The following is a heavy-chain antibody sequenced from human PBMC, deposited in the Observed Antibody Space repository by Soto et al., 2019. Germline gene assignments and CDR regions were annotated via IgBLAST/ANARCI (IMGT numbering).Heavy chain of an antibody. CDR1: GYTFAGYY. J-gene: IGHJ4*02. CDR2: INPNSGTS. V-gene: IGHV1-2*02. CDR3: ERGLTSRGRLVSAGGGHFLPY. D-gene: IGHD2-15*01. Sequence: QVQLVQSGAEVRGPGASVKVSCEASGYTFAGYYIHWVRQAPGQGLEWMGWINPNSGTSMSPEKFQGRVTMTRDSSIGTAYMELTGLRSDDTAVYYCERGLTSRGRLVSAGGGHFLPYWGQGTLVTVAS.